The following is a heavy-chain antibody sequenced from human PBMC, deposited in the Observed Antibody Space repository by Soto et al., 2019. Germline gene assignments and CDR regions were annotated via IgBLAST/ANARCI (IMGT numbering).Heavy chain of an antibody. Sequence: PGGSLRLSCAGSGFAFSNYSMNWVRQAPGKGLEWVSYISSSSTNTYYAASVRGRFTISRDNAKNSLYLRMNSLKDEDTAVYYCARGTKGGSPPLWGQGTLVIVSS. D-gene: IGHD1-7*01. V-gene: IGHV3-48*02. CDR1: GFAFSNYS. CDR3: ARGTKGGSPPL. CDR2: ISSSSTNT. J-gene: IGHJ4*02.